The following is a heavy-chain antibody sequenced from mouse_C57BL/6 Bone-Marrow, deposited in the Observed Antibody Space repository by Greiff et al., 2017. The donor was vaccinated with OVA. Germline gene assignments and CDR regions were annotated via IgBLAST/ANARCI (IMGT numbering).Heavy chain of an antibody. Sequence: EVHLVESGGGLVQSGRSLRLSCATSGFTFSDFYMEWVRQAPGKGLEWIAASRNKANDYTKEYSAYVKGRFIVSRDTTQSIRYLQMNALRAEDTAIYYCARDAGLGYFDVWGTGTTVTVSS. D-gene: IGHD3-3*01. CDR3: ARDAGLGYFDV. V-gene: IGHV7-1*01. J-gene: IGHJ1*03. CDR1: GFTFSDFY. CDR2: SRNKANDYTK.